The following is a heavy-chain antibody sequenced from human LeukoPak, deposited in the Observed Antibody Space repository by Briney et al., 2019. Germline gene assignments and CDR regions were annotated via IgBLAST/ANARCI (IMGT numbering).Heavy chain of an antibody. CDR3: ARMDSSGYCFDY. CDR1: GFIVGSNY. D-gene: IGHD3-22*01. V-gene: IGHV3-53*01. CDR2: IYSGGST. Sequence: GGSLRLSCAASGFIVGSNYMSWVRQAPGKGLEWVPVIYSGGSTYYADSVKGRFTISRDNSKNTLYLQMNSLRAEDTAVYYCARMDSSGYCFDYWGQGTLVTVSS. J-gene: IGHJ4*02.